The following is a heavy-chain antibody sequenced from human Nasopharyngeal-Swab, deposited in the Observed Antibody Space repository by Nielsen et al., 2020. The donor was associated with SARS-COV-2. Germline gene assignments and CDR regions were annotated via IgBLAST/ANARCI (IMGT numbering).Heavy chain of an antibody. CDR2: IWYDGSNK. J-gene: IGHJ3*02. Sequence: GTVLEWVAVIWYDGSNKYYADSVKGRFTISRDNSKNTLYLQMNSLRAEDTAVYYCASPLAPDGYNYGFAFDIWGQGTMVTVSS. V-gene: IGHV3-33*01. CDR3: ASPLAPDGYNYGFAFDI. D-gene: IGHD5-24*01.